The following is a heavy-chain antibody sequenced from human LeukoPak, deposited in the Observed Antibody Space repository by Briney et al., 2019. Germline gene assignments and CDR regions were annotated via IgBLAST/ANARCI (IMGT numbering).Heavy chain of an antibody. J-gene: IGHJ4*02. Sequence: MASETLSLTCTVSGAPMRNYNYYWNWIRQPAGQGLQWIGRTYTRGSPSYSPSLKSRATISIDTSSSQFSLRLNSVTAADTAVYFCARAYDRSGYQSRGFDYWGQGLLVSVSS. CDR2: TYTRGSP. D-gene: IGHD3-22*01. V-gene: IGHV4-61*02. CDR3: ARAYDRSGYQSRGFDY. CDR1: GAPMRNYNYY.